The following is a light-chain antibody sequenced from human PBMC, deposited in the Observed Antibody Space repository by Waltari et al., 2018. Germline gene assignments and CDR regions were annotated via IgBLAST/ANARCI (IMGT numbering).Light chain of an antibody. V-gene: IGLV1-44*01. CDR2: IDD. CDR1: SPTLGRNT. J-gene: IGLJ3*02. CDR3: ATWDDSLNGWV. Sequence: QSVLTQPPSASGTPGQRVTISCSGSSPTLGRNTDNCYQPLQGTAPKPLIYIDDQRPSGVPDRFSGSKSGTSASLAISGLQSEDEADYHCATWDDSLNGWVFGGGTKLTVL.